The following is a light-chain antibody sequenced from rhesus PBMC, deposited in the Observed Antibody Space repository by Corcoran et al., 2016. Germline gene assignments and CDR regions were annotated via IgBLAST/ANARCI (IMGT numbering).Light chain of an antibody. V-gene: IGKV1-25*01. CDR1: RDISSY. CDR2: RAS. Sequence: DVQMTQSPSSLSASVGDRVTITCRASRDISSYFAWYQQKPGRVPQLLIYRASTLQSGVPSRCSGSGSGTDFTLTISSLQPEDFATYYCQQRYRYPLAFGGGTKVEIK. CDR3: QQRYRYPLA. J-gene: IGKJ4*01.